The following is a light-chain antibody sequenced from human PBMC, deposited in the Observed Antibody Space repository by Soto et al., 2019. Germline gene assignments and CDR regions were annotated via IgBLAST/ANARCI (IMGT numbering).Light chain of an antibody. CDR1: QSVSGSY. V-gene: IGKV3-20*01. Sequence: EIVLTQSPGTLSLSPGERATLSCRASQSVSGSYLAWYQQRPGQTPRLLIYDSSNRATGIPARFSGSGSGTDFTLTISRLEPEDFAVYYCQHFGDSPITFGQGTRLEIK. J-gene: IGKJ5*01. CDR3: QHFGDSPIT. CDR2: DSS.